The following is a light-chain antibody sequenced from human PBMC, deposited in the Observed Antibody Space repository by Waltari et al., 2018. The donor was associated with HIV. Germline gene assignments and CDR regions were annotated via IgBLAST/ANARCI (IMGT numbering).Light chain of an antibody. V-gene: IGLV1-40*01. J-gene: IGLJ2*01. CDR1: MPQLRAGFT. CDR3: QSYDMSQSGSLV. CDR2: DNN. Sequence: QSVLTQPPSVSGAPGQTVTIACTGNMPQLRAGFTVHRHQQIPGNAPKLLISDNNIRPSGVPDRFSGSKSGTSASLAITGLQSEDEADYYCQSYDMSQSGSLVFGGGTKLTVL.